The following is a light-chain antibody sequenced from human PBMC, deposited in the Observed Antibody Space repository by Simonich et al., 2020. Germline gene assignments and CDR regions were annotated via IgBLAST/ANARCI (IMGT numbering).Light chain of an antibody. CDR1: QSISSW. J-gene: IGKJ1*01. V-gene: IGKV1-5*03. CDR2: KAS. CDR3: QQYNSYSPWT. Sequence: DIQMTQSPSTLSASVVDRVTLTCRASQSISSWLAWYQQKPGKAPKLLIYKASSLESGVPSRFSGSGSGTEFTLTISSLQPDDLATYYCQQYNSYSPWTFGQGTKVEIK.